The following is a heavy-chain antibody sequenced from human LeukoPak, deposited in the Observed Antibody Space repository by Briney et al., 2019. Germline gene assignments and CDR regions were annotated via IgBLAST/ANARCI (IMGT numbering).Heavy chain of an antibody. CDR1: GFTFSSYG. J-gene: IGHJ5*02. D-gene: IGHD3-3*01. CDR2: LRYDGSNK. CDR3: AKDTFWSGYSSKGWFDP. V-gene: IGHV3-30*02. Sequence: GGSLRLSCAASGFTFSSYGMHWVRQAPGKGLEGVAFLRYDGSNKYYADSVKGRFTISRDNSKNTLYLQMNSLRAEDTAVYYCAKDTFWSGYSSKGWFDPWGQGTLVTVSS.